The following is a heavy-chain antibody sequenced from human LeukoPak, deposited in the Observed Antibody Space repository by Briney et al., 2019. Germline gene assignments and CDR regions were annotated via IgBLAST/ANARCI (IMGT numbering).Heavy chain of an antibody. V-gene: IGHV3-49*04. CDR2: IRSKAYGGTT. CDR3: TRGGITIFGVVIISRGFYGMDV. CDR1: GFTFGDYA. Sequence: GGSLRLSCTASGFTFGDYAMSWVRQAPGKGLEWVGFIRSKAYGGTTEYAASVKGRFTISRDDSKSIAYLRMNSLKTEDTAVYYCTRGGITIFGVVIISRGFYGMDVWGQGTTVTVSS. J-gene: IGHJ6*02. D-gene: IGHD3-3*01.